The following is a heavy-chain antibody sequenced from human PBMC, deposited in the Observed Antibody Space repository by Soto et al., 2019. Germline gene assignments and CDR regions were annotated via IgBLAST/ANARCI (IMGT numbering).Heavy chain of an antibody. J-gene: IGHJ5*02. CDR3: AREAIVVVPAATGWFDP. D-gene: IGHD2-2*01. V-gene: IGHV1-46*01. Sequence: ASVKVSCKASGYTFTSYYMHWVRQAPGQGLEWMGIINPSGGSTSYAQKFQGRVTMTSDTSTSTVYMELSSLRSEDTAVYYCAREAIVVVPAATGWFDPWGQGTLVTVSS. CDR2: INPSGGST. CDR1: GYTFTSYY.